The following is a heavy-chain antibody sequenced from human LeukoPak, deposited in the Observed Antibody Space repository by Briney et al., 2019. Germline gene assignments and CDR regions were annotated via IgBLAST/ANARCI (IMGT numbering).Heavy chain of an antibody. CDR3: ARGVKRWLQFRPRGHSDY. Sequence: GASVKVSCKASGYTFTSYDINWVRQATGQGLEWMGWMNPNSGNTGYAQKFQGRVTMTRNTSISTAYMELSSLRSEDTAVYYCARGVKRWLQFRPRGHSDYWGQGTLVTVSS. CDR1: GYTFTSYD. CDR2: MNPNSGNT. V-gene: IGHV1-8*01. J-gene: IGHJ4*02. D-gene: IGHD5-24*01.